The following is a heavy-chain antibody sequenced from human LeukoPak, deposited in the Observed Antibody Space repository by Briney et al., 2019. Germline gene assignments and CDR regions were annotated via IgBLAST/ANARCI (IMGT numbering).Heavy chain of an antibody. CDR1: GGSISSSSYY. D-gene: IGHD3-22*01. Sequence: PSETLSLTCTVSGGSISSSSYYWGWIRQPPGKGLEWIGSIYYSGSTYYNPSLKSRVTISVDTSKNQFSLKLSSVTAADTAVYYCARGQVDYYDSSGLTFDYWGQGTLVTVSS. J-gene: IGHJ4*02. CDR2: IYYSGST. CDR3: ARGQVDYYDSSGLTFDY. V-gene: IGHV4-39*07.